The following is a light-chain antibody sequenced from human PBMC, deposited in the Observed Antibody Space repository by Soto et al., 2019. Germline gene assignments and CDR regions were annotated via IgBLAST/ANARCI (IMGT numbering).Light chain of an antibody. CDR3: QQRSNWPT. Sequence: TQSPSTLSASVGDRVTITCRASQSISSWLAWYQQKPGQAPRLLIYGTSSRATGIPDRFSGSGSGTDFTLTISSLEPEDFAVYYCQQRSNWPTFGGGTKVDIK. CDR1: QSISSW. J-gene: IGKJ4*01. CDR2: GTS. V-gene: IGKV3-11*01.